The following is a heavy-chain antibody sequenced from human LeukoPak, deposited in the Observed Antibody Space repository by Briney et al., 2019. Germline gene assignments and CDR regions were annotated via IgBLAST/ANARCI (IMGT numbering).Heavy chain of an antibody. CDR2: IIPILGIA. Sequence: ASVKVSCKASGGTFSSYAISWVRQAPGQGLEWMGRIIPILGIANYAQKFQGRVTITADKSTSTAYMELSSLRSEDTAVYYCGVAGSEYYFDYWGQGTLVTVSS. J-gene: IGHJ4*02. CDR3: GVAGSEYYFDY. D-gene: IGHD6-19*01. V-gene: IGHV1-69*04. CDR1: GGTFSSYA.